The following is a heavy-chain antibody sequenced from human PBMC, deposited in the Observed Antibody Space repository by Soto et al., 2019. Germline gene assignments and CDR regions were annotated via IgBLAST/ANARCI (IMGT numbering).Heavy chain of an antibody. CDR1: GGSISSSNYY. J-gene: IGHJ6*02. D-gene: IGHD3-3*01. CDR2: IYYSGST. V-gene: IGHV4-39*01. Sequence: SETLSLTCTVSGGSISSSNYYWGWIRQPPGKGLEWIGSIYYSGSTYYNPSLKSRVTISVDTSKNQFSLKLSSVTAADTAVYYCARRGAQSHVLRFLEPASWYYGMDVWGQGTTVTVSS. CDR3: ARRGAQSHVLRFLEPASWYYGMDV.